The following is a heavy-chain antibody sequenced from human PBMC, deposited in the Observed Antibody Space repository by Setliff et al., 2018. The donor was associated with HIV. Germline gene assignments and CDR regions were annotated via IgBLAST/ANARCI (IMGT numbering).Heavy chain of an antibody. J-gene: IGHJ3*02. D-gene: IGHD5-12*01. V-gene: IGHV1-46*01. CDR3: ATGKNSGYDSDAFDI. CDR1: GYTFTNYY. Sequence: GASVKVSCKASGYTFTNYYMHWVRQAPGQGLEWMGIINPSGGSTSYAQKFQGRVTMPRNTSISTAYMELSSLRSEDTAVYYCATGKNSGYDSDAFDIWGQGTMVTVSS. CDR2: INPSGGST.